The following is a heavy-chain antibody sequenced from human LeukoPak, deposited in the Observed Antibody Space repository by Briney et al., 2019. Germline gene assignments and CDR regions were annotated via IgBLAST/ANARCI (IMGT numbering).Heavy chain of an antibody. D-gene: IGHD2-8*02. CDR3: ATYRQVLLPFES. V-gene: IGHV3-23*01. Sequence: GGSLRLSCAASGFTFSTFAMTWVRQPPGKWLDRVSSIFPSGSEIHYADSVRGPLTIARDNTKCTLSLQMNSLRAEDTAIYYCATYRQVLLPFESWGQGTLVTVSS. CDR2: IFPSGSEI. J-gene: IGHJ4*02. CDR1: GFTFSTFA.